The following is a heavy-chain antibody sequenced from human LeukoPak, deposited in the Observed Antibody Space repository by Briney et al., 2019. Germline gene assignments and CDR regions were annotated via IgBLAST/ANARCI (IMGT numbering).Heavy chain of an antibody. V-gene: IGHV3-30*02. CDR2: LAYDASLV. CDR3: AKKGGSWNYFDS. D-gene: IGHD6-13*01. CDR1: GFTFSIYG. Sequence: GGSLRLSCVASGFTFSIYGMHWVRQAPGKGLEWVAYLAYDASLVDYTNSVKGQFTISRDNSKNTLFLQMNSLRPEDTAVYYCAKKGGSWNYFDSWGQGTLVTVSS. J-gene: IGHJ4*02.